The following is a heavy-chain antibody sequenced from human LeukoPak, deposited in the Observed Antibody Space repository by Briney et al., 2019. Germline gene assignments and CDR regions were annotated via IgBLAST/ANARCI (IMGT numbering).Heavy chain of an antibody. CDR2: IYDKGNI. J-gene: IGHJ3*02. Sequence: SETLSLTCTVSGGSISGFYWSWVRQSSGKGLEWIANIYDKGNIKNNPSLKSRATISIDMSKNQVSLKLTSVTAADTAVYYYARHVGAWAFDIWGQGTMVTVSS. CDR1: GGSISGFY. CDR3: ARHVGAWAFDI. V-gene: IGHV4-59*08.